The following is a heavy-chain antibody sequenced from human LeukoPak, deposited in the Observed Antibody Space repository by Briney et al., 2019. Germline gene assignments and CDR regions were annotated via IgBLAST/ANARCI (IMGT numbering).Heavy chain of an antibody. V-gene: IGHV4-4*07. D-gene: IGHD3-3*01. CDR2: IYPSGSS. J-gene: IGHJ6*03. CDR3: ARQVANYDFWSGPRYYYYYMDV. Sequence: SETLSLTCTVSGGSISSYYWSWVRQPAGKGLEWIGRIYPSGSSNYNPSLTSLKSRVTMSVDTSKNQFSLKLSSVTAADTAVYYCARQVANYDFWSGPRYYYYYMDVWGKGTTVTVSS. CDR1: GGSISSYY.